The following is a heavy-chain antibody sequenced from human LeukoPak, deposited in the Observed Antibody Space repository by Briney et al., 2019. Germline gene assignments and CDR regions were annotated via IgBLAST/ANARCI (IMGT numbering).Heavy chain of an antibody. CDR1: GFTFDDYA. J-gene: IGHJ4*02. D-gene: IGHD2-8*01. V-gene: IGHV3-9*01. Sequence: GRSLRLSCAASGFTFDDYAMHWVRQAPGKGLEWVSGISWNSGSIGYADSVKGRFTISRDNAKNSLYLQMNSLRVEDTALYYCAKGTTRWGVLMVPLEYWGQGTLVTVSS. CDR3: AKGTTRWGVLMVPLEY. CDR2: ISWNSGSI.